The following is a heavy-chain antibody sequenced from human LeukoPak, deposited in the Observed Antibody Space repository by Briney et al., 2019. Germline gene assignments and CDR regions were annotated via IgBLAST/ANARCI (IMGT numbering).Heavy chain of an antibody. CDR1: GGSISSSSYY. CDR3: ARGDYDFWSGYRGYYYYGMDV. V-gene: IGHV4-39*07. D-gene: IGHD3-3*01. J-gene: IGHJ6*02. CDR2: INHSGST. Sequence: SETLSLTCTVSGGSISSSSYYWSWIRQPPGKGLEWIGEINHSGSTNYNPSLKSRVTISVDTSKNQFSLKLSSVTAADTAVYYCARGDYDFWSGYRGYYYYGMDVWGQGTTVTVSS.